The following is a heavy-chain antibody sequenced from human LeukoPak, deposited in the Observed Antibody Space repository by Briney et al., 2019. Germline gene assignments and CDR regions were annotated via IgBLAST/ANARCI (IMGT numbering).Heavy chain of an antibody. CDR1: GYTLTELS. J-gene: IGHJ4*02. CDR3: ATVGRPKYCSSTSCFCKNYYFDY. CDR2: FDPEDGET. D-gene: IGHD2-2*01. V-gene: IGHV1-24*01. Sequence: ASVKVSCKVSGYTLTELSMHWVRQAPGKGLEWMGGFDPEDGETICAQKFQGRVTMTEDTSTDTAYMELSSLRSEDTAVYYCATVGRPKYCSSTSCFCKNYYFDYWGQGTLVTVSS.